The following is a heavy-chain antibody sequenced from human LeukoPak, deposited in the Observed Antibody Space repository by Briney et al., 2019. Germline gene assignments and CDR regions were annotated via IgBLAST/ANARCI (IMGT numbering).Heavy chain of an antibody. V-gene: IGHV4-34*01. CDR1: GGSLSGFY. Sequence: PSETLSLTCGVYGGSLSGFYWNWIRQPPGKGLEWIGSMYSSGSTYYNPSLKSRVTISVDTSKNQFSLKLSSVTAADTAVYYCARGPPDCSSTSCYAFDAFDIWGQGTMVTVSS. D-gene: IGHD2-2*01. CDR2: MYSSGST. J-gene: IGHJ3*02. CDR3: ARGPPDCSSTSCYAFDAFDI.